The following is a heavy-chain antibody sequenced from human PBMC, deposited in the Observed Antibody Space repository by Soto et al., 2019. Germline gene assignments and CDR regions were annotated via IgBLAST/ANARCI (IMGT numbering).Heavy chain of an antibody. CDR1: GGTFSSYA. CDR3: ARSGYYDILTDIDY. J-gene: IGHJ4*02. D-gene: IGHD3-9*01. Sequence: ASVKVSCKASGGTFSSYAISWVRQAPGQGLEWMGGIIPIFGTANYAQKFQGRVTITADESTSTAYMELSSLRSEDTAVYYCARSGYYDILTDIDYWGQGTLVTVSS. CDR2: IIPIFGTA. V-gene: IGHV1-69*13.